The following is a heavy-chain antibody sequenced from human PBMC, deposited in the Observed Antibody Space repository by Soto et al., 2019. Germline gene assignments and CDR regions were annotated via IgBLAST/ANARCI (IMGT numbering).Heavy chain of an antibody. CDR3: ACVRGYSRSDSFDY. CDR1: GGTFSSYA. J-gene: IGHJ4*02. V-gene: IGHV1-69*13. CDR2: IIPIFGTA. Sequence: SVKVSCKASGGTFSSYAISWVRQAPGQGLEWMGGIIPIFGTANYAQKFQGRVTITADESTSTAYMELSSLRSEDTAVYYCACVRGYSRSDSFDYSGQGPLVTDSS. D-gene: IGHD5-12*01.